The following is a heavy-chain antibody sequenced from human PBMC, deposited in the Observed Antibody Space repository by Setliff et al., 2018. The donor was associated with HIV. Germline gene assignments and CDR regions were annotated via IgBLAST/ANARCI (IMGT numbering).Heavy chain of an antibody. CDR2: IYYSGMT. CDR1: GGSISSYY. D-gene: IGHD5-18*01. V-gene: IGHV4-59*01. CDR3: ARDDRYSFGYNWFDP. J-gene: IGHJ5*02. Sequence: SETLSLTCSVSGGSISSYYWSWIRQPPGKGLEWIGDIYYSGMTNYNPSLQSRVTISLDTSKNQFPLKVNSVTAADTAVYYCARDDRYSFGYNWFDPWGQGTLVTVSS.